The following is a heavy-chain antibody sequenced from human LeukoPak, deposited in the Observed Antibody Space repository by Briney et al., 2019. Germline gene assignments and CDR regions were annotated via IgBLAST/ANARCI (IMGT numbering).Heavy chain of an antibody. CDR3: ANRYYRGTLDAFDI. J-gene: IGHJ3*02. CDR1: GFSFPSYW. D-gene: IGHD2/OR15-2a*01. CDR2: IYPGDTYT. Sequence: GEALNISCQGSGFSFPSYWIGWVRQTPGHGLEWMGIIYPGDTYTRYSPSYQGQVTISADNSISTANLQWSRLKTSDTAMDYGANRYYRGTLDAFDIWGQGTMVTVSS. V-gene: IGHV5-51*01.